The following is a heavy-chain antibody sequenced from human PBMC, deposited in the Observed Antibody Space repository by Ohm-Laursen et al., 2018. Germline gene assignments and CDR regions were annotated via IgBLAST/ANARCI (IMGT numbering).Heavy chain of an antibody. J-gene: IGHJ4*02. D-gene: IGHD6-19*01. CDR2: INKDESEK. CDR1: GFTVSNYW. V-gene: IGHV3-7*01. Sequence: SLRLSCAASGFTVSNYWMSWVRQPPGKGLEWVANINKDESEKYYVDSVKGRFTISKDNAKNSLFLQLNALRAEDTAVYYCAAGSGWLIDYWGQGTLVTVSS. CDR3: AAGSGWLIDY.